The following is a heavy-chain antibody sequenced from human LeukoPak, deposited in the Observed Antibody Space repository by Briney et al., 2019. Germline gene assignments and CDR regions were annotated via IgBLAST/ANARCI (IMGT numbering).Heavy chain of an antibody. V-gene: IGHV1-69*13. CDR3: ARGYVAGKSLDY. Sequence: ASVKVSCKASGGTFISYAISWVRQAPGQGLEWMGGIISIFGTANYAQKFQGRVTITADESTSTAYMELSSLRSEDTAVYYCARGYVAGKSLDYWGQGTLVTVSS. J-gene: IGHJ4*02. D-gene: IGHD2-15*01. CDR1: GGTFISYA. CDR2: IISIFGTA.